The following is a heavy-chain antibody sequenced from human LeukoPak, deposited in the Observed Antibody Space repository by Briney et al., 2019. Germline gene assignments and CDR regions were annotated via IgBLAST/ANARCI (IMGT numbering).Heavy chain of an antibody. Sequence: PSETLSLTCTVSGGSISSSSYYWGWIRQPPGKGLEWIGSIYYSGSTYYNPSLKSRVTISVDTSKNQFSLKLSSVTAADTAVYYCARGASVRPTTAFDYWGQGTLVTVSS. CDR1: GGSISSSSYY. CDR3: ARGASVRPTTAFDY. V-gene: IGHV4-39*07. CDR2: IYYSGST. J-gene: IGHJ4*02. D-gene: IGHD1-26*01.